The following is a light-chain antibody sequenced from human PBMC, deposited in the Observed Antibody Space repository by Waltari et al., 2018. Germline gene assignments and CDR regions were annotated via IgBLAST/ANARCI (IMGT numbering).Light chain of an antibody. Sequence: QLVLTQSPSASASLGASVKLTCTLSSGPTTNIIAWLQQKPEKGPRALMKVNSDGSHNKGVEIPDRFSGSSSGAERYLTISSLQSEDEADYYCQTGGHGTWVFGGGTRLTVL. J-gene: IGLJ3*02. CDR2: VNSDGSH. CDR3: QTGGHGTWV. V-gene: IGLV4-69*01. CDR1: SGPTTNI.